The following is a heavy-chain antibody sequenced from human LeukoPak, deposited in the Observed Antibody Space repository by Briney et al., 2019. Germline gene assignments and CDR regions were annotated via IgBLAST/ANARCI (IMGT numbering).Heavy chain of an antibody. CDR2: INPNSGGT. Sequence: SVKVSCKASGYTFTGYYMHWVRQAPGQGLEWMGWINPNSGGTNYAQKFQGRVTMTRDTSISTAYMELSRLRSDDTAVYYCAREDLDSSPSNYWGQGTLVTVSS. D-gene: IGHD6-6*01. CDR3: AREDLDSSPSNY. J-gene: IGHJ4*02. V-gene: IGHV1-2*02. CDR1: GYTFTGYY.